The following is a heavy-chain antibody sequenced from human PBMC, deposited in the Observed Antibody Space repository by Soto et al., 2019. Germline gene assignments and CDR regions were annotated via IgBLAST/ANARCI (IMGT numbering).Heavy chain of an antibody. J-gene: IGHJ4*02. Sequence: SVKPSCKASGGTFSNYTISWVRQAPGQGLEWMGRIIPILGIANYAQKFQGRVTITADKSTSTAYMELSSLRSEDTAVYYCARGYSSGWDFDYWGQGTLVTVSS. CDR3: ARGYSSGWDFDY. CDR2: IIPILGIA. CDR1: GGTFSNYT. D-gene: IGHD6-19*01. V-gene: IGHV1-69*02.